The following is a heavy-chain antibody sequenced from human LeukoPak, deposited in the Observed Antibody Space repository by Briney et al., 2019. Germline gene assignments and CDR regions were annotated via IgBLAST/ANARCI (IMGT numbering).Heavy chain of an antibody. D-gene: IGHD4-11*01. V-gene: IGHV5-51*01. CDR3: ARRSTVATTAAFDI. Sequence: VESLKISCKGSGYSFTSYWIGWVRQMPGKGLEWMGIIYPGDSDTRYSPSFQGLVTISADKSISTAYLQWSSLKASDTAMYYCARRSTVATTAAFDIWGQGTMVTVSS. CDR2: IYPGDSDT. J-gene: IGHJ3*02. CDR1: GYSFTSYW.